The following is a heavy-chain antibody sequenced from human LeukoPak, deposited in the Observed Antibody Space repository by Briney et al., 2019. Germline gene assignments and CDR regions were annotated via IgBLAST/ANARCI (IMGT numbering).Heavy chain of an antibody. V-gene: IGHV3-48*03. J-gene: IGHJ4*02. CDR3: ATDDSSSWPGYFDY. D-gene: IGHD6-13*01. Sequence: GGSLRLSCAASGFTFSSYEMNWVRQAPGKGLEWVSYISSSGSTIYYADSVKGRFTISRDNAKNSLYLQMNSLRAEDTAVYYCATDDSSSWPGYFDYWGQGTLVTVSS. CDR2: ISSSGSTI. CDR1: GFTFSSYE.